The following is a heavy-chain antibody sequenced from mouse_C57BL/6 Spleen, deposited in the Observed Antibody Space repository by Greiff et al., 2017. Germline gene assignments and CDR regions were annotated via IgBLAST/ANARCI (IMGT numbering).Heavy chain of an antibody. J-gene: IGHJ3*01. CDR1: GYTFTSYW. CDR2: IYPGSGST. D-gene: IGHD2-4*01. CDR3: ARMGIYYDYDKAY. Sequence: QVQLQQSGAGLVKPGASVKMSCKASGYTFTSYWITWVKQRPEQGLEWIGDIYPGSGSTNYNEKFKSQATLSVDTSSSTAYMQLSSLTSEDSAVYYCARMGIYYDYDKAYWGQGTLVTVSA. V-gene: IGHV1-55*01.